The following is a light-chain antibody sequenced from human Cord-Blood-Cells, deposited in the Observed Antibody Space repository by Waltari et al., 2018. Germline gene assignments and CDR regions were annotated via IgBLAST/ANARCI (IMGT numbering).Light chain of an antibody. V-gene: IGLV2-14*01. CDR2: EVS. CDR3: SSYTSSSTLEVV. CDR1: SSDVGGYNY. Sequence: QSALTQPASVSGSPGQLITISCTGTSSDVGGYNYVSWYQQHPGKAPKLMIYEVSIRSSRVWNLFPGSKTGNSASLTISGLQAEEEAGYYCSSYTSSSTLEVVFGGGTKLTV. J-gene: IGLJ2*01.